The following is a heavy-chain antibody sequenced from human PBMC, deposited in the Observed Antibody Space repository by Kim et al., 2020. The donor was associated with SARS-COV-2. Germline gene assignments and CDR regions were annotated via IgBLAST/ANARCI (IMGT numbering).Heavy chain of an antibody. D-gene: IGHD4-17*01. CDR2: ISYDGSNK. J-gene: IGHJ6*02. V-gene: IGHV3-30*18. Sequence: GGSLRLSCAASGFTFSSYGMHWVRQAPGKGLEWVAVISYDGSNKYYADSVKGRFTISRDNSKNTLYLQMNSLRAEDTAVYYCAKEGGSYGGNSYYYGMDVWGQGTTVTVSS. CDR3: AKEGGSYGGNSYYYGMDV. CDR1: GFTFSSYG.